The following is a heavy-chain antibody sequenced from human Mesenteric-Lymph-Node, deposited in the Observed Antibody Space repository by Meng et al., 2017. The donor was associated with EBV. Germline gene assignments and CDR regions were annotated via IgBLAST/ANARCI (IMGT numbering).Heavy chain of an antibody. Sequence: QVQLQQGGAGLLNPSDTLSLTCAFYGGSRSNYYWSWIRQPPGKGLEWIGEINYRGNTNYNPSLKSRVTVSVDTSKNQFSLNLYSVTAADTAVYYCARENPARGNWFDPWGQGALVTVSS. CDR2: INYRGNT. V-gene: IGHV4-34*01. CDR1: GGSRSNYY. J-gene: IGHJ5*02. D-gene: IGHD2/OR15-2a*01. CDR3: ARENPARGNWFDP.